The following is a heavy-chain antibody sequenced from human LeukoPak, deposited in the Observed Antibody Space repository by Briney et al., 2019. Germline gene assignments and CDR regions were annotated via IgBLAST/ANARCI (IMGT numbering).Heavy chain of an antibody. V-gene: IGHV3-21*06. J-gene: IGHJ4*02. CDR1: GLTFSTSG. D-gene: IGHD1-14*01. Sequence: GGSLRLSCTTSGLTFSTSGFTWVRQAPGKGLEWVASIGPTGFDRYHADSIKGRFTLSRDNANNFLYLQMDSLRAEDTAVYYCATETNGRHYDYWGQGTLLTVSS. CDR2: IGPTGFDR. CDR3: ATETNGRHYDY.